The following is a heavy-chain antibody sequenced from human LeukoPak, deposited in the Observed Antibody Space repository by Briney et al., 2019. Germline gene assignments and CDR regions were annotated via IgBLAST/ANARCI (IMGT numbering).Heavy chain of an antibody. Sequence: GSLRLSCAASGFTFSSYGMHWVRQAPGKGLEWVAVISSDGSNKYYADSVKGRFTISRDNSKNTLYLQMNSLRAEDTAVYYCARDIAAAGIFNYWGQGTLVTVSS. D-gene: IGHD6-13*01. J-gene: IGHJ4*02. CDR3: ARDIAAAGIFNY. V-gene: IGHV3-30*03. CDR1: GFTFSSYG. CDR2: ISSDGSNK.